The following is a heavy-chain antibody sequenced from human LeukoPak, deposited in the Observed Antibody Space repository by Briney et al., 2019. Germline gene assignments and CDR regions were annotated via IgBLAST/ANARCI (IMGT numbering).Heavy chain of an antibody. CDR3: ARDSGIGSGYYWTWYFDL. J-gene: IGHJ2*01. D-gene: IGHD1-20*01. CDR2: MNPNSGNT. V-gene: IGHV1-8*03. CDR1: GYTFTSYD. Sequence: ASVTVSCTASGYTFTSYDINWVRQATGQGLEWMGWMNPNSGNTGYAQKFQGRVTITRNTSISTAYMELSSLRSEDTAVYYCARDSGIGSGYYWTWYFDLWGRGTLVTVSS.